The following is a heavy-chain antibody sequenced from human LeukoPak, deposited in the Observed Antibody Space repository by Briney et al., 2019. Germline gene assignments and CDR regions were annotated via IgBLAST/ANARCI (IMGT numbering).Heavy chain of an antibody. CDR2: INWSGTRI. CDR3: ARDRNTIFEVLTHGLDY. Sequence: GRSLRLSCAASGFSFDDYGMHWVRQAPGKGLEWVSGINWSGTRIDYADSVKGRFTISRDNAKNSLYLQMDSLRTEDTAFYYCARDRNTIFEVLTHGLDYWGQGILVTVSS. CDR1: GFSFDDYG. D-gene: IGHD3-3*01. V-gene: IGHV3-9*01. J-gene: IGHJ4*02.